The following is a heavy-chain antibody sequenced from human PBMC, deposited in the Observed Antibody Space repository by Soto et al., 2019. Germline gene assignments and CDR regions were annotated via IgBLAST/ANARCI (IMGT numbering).Heavy chain of an antibody. D-gene: IGHD3-3*01. Sequence: EVQLVESRGGLVKPGGSLRPSCAASGFSISSAWMNWVRQAPGKGLEWVGRIKTKTQGETTDYPAPVKGRFTISRDDSKNTLYLQMNSLNMEDTAVYYCTTASVEGYWGQGTLVTVSS. CDR3: TTASVEGY. V-gene: IGHV3-15*07. J-gene: IGHJ4*02. CDR2: IKTKTQGETT. CDR1: GFSISSAW.